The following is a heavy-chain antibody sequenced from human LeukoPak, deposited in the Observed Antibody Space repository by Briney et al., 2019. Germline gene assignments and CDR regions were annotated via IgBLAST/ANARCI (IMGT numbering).Heavy chain of an antibody. CDR1: GFTFSSYI. D-gene: IGHD1-26*01. CDR2: ISDSGGST. V-gene: IGHV3-23*01. Sequence: GGSLRLSCAASGFTFSSYIMNWVRQAPGKGLEWVSGISDSGGSTYYADSVKGRFTISRDNSKNTLYLQMNSLRAEDTAVYYCAKSYSGIYLADYWGQGTLVTVSS. CDR3: AKSYSGIYLADY. J-gene: IGHJ4*02.